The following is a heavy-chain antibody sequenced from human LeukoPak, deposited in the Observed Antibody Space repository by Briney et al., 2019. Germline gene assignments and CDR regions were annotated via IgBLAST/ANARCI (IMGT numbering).Heavy chain of an antibody. V-gene: IGHV1-69*05. CDR2: IIPIFGTA. D-gene: IGHD4-23*01. J-gene: IGHJ4*02. Sequence: SVKVSCKASGGTFSSYAISWVRQAPGQGLEWIGGIIPIFGTANYAQKLQGRVTITTYESTSTAYMELSSLRSEDTAVYYFAIDGTVGMYFDYWGQGTLVTVSS. CDR1: GGTFSSYA. CDR3: AIDGTVGMYFDY.